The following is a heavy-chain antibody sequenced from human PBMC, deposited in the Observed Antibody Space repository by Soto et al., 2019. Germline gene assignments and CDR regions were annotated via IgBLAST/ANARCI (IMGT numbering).Heavy chain of an antibody. CDR2: TYYRSKWYN. D-gene: IGHD2-2*01. J-gene: IGHJ6*02. Sequence: QSPTLSLTCAISGDRVSSNSAAWNWIRQSPSRGLEWLGRTYYRSKWYNDYAVSVKSRITINPDTSKNQFSLQLNSVTPEDTAVYYCAREREFVVVPAAIQDYYYGMDVWGQGTTVTVSS. CDR3: AREREFVVVPAAIQDYYYGMDV. V-gene: IGHV6-1*01. CDR1: GDRVSSNSAA.